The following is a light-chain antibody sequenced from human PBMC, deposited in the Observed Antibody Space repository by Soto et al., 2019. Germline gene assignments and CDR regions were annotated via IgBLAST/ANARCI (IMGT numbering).Light chain of an antibody. CDR3: SSYAGSSNV. CDR1: SSDVGGYNY. J-gene: IGLJ1*01. V-gene: IGLV2-8*01. Sequence: QSVLSQPPSASGSPGQSVAISCTGTSSDVGGYNYVSWYQQHPGKAPKLMIYEVNKRPSGVPDRFSGSKSGNTPSLTVSGLQAEDEADYYCSSYAGSSNVFGTGTKGTVL. CDR2: EVN.